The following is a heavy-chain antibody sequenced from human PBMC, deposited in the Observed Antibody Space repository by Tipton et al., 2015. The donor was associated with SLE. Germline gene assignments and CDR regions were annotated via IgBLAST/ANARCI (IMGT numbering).Heavy chain of an antibody. CDR2: FDPEDGEI. D-gene: IGHD2-15*01. Sequence: QLVQSGPEVKMPGASVKVSCKVSGYTLTEVSIHWVRQAPGKGLEWMGGFDPEDGEIITTQKFQGRVTMTEDTSTDTAYMEVSSLKFDDTAVYYCAPLRDQGCYFEYSGQGTLVTVSS. CDR3: APLRDQGCYFEY. CDR1: GYTLTEVS. J-gene: IGHJ4*02. V-gene: IGHV1-24*01.